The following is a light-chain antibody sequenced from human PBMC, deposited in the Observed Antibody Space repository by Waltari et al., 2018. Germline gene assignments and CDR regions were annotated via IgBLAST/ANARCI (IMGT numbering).Light chain of an antibody. Sequence: DIQMTQSPSSLSASVGDRVTLTCQASQDIRTYLNWYQQRPGKAPKLLIYATSNLETGVQSMFSGSGFGTHFSFTISSLQPEDIATYYCQQYDNFPYTFGQGTKLGIK. J-gene: IGKJ2*01. CDR1: QDIRTY. CDR3: QQYDNFPYT. V-gene: IGKV1-33*01. CDR2: ATS.